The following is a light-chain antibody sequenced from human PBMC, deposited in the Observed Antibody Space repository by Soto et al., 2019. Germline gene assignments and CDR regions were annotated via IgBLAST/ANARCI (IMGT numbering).Light chain of an antibody. CDR1: SSDVGSYIY. Sequence: QSVLTQPASVSGSPGQSITISCTGTSSDVGSYIYVSWYQHHPGKAPKLMIYDVSNRPSGDSSRFACAKSGNTASLTISGLQAEDETEYYCVSYTTFSSYVFGTGTTVTVL. CDR2: DVS. V-gene: IGLV2-14*01. CDR3: VSYTTFSSYV. J-gene: IGLJ1*01.